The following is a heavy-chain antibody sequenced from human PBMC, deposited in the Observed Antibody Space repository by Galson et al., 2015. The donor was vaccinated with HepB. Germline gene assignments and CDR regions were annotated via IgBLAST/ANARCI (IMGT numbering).Heavy chain of an antibody. CDR2: INPNSGGT. Sequence: SVKVSCKASGYTFTGYYMHWVRQAPGQGLEWMGWINPNSGGTNYAQKFQGRVTMTRDTSISTACMELSRLRSDDTAVYYCARFRPLTGDAHYWGQGTLVTVSS. D-gene: IGHD7-27*01. CDR1: GYTFTGYY. V-gene: IGHV1-2*02. J-gene: IGHJ4*02. CDR3: ARFRPLTGDAHY.